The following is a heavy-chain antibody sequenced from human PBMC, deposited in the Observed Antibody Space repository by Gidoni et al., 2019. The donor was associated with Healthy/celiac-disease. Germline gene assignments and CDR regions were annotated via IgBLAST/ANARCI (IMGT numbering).Heavy chain of an antibody. D-gene: IGHD6-19*01. J-gene: IGHJ6*02. Sequence: QVQLQESGPGLVKPSETLSLTCTASGGSISSSYWSWIRQPAGKGLEWIGRIYTSGSTNYNPSLKSRVTMSVDTSKNQFSLKLSSVTAADTAVYYCARDSAVAGYYYYYGMDVWGQGTTVTVSS. CDR1: GGSISSSY. V-gene: IGHV4-4*07. CDR3: ARDSAVAGYYYYYGMDV. CDR2: IYTSGST.